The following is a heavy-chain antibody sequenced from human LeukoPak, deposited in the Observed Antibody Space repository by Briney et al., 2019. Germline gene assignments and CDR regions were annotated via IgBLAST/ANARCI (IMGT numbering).Heavy chain of an antibody. CDR1: GGTFSSYA. CDR3: ARALNYYYYYMDV. Sequence: GSSVKVSCKASGGTFSSYAISWVRQAPGQGLEWMGWINPNSGGTNYAQKFQGRVTMTRDTSISTAYMELSRLRSDDTAVYYCARALNYYYYYMDVWGKGTTVTISS. J-gene: IGHJ6*03. CDR2: INPNSGGT. V-gene: IGHV1-2*02.